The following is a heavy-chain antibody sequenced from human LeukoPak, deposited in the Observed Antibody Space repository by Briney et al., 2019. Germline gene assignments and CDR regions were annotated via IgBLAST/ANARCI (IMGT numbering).Heavy chain of an antibody. CDR3: ARRVYCSSSSCSHFDY. Sequence: ASVKVSCKASGYXFNSYEISWVRQAPGQGLEWMGWISTHNGNRIYAQKFQGRVILTTDTSTSTAYMELRSLVSDDTAVYFCARRVYCSSSSCSHFDYWGQGTPVTVSS. D-gene: IGHD2-2*01. V-gene: IGHV1-18*01. CDR1: GYXFNSYE. CDR2: ISTHNGNR. J-gene: IGHJ4*02.